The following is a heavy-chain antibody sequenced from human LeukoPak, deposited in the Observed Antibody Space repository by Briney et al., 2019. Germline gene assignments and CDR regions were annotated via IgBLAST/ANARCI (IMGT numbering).Heavy chain of an antibody. V-gene: IGHV4-34*01. D-gene: IGHD6-13*01. J-gene: IGHJ4*02. CDR2: INHSGST. CDR3: ARGRYLTTSGGAAAGFLDY. Sequence: PSETLSLTCAVYGGSFSGYYWNWIRQPPGKGLEWIGEINHSGSTHYNPSLNSRVTISVDTSQKQFYLRLTSVTAADTAVYYCARGRYLTTSGGAAAGFLDYWGQGSLVTVST. CDR1: GGSFSGYY.